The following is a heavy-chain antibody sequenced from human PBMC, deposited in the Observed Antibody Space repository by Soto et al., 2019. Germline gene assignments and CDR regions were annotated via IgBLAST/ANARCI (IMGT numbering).Heavy chain of an antibody. CDR3: ARADLAAAGRTYYFDY. J-gene: IGHJ4*02. CDR1: GGYIRGGGYY. V-gene: IGHV4-31*03. D-gene: IGHD6-13*01. CDR2: IYYSGST. Sequence: LCLSCTVSGGYIRGGGYYWGWIRQHPGKGLEWIGYIYYSGSTYYNPSLKSRVTISVDTSKNQFSLKLSSVTAADTAVYYCARADLAAAGRTYYFDYWGQGTMVTVSS.